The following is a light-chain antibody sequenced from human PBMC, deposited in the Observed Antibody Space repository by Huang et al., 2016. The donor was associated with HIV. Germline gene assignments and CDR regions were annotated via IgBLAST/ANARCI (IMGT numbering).Light chain of an antibody. J-gene: IGKJ1*01. Sequence: EFVLTQSLGVLSLSTGERATISCRASQSISAYYLAWYQQKPGQAPRLLIYAASSTATCNPDRLSGSASGTDFTPNIFRLEPEGYAVYVRQQYARSPYTFGQGTKVEIK. CDR3: QQYARSPYT. CDR1: QSISAYY. V-gene: IGKV3-20*01. CDR2: AAS.